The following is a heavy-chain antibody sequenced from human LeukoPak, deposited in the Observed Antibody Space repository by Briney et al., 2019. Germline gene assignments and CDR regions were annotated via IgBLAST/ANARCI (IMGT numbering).Heavy chain of an antibody. V-gene: IGHV3-21*05. CDR3: AGDSEGRYGSGSYYNEPWRGVYYYGMDV. J-gene: IGHJ6*02. D-gene: IGHD3-10*01. Sequence: GGSLRLSCVASGFTFSNYAVNWVRQAPGKGLEWVSYISSSSSSIYYADSVKGRFTISRDNAKNSLYLQMNSLRAEDTAVYYCAGDSEGRYGSGSYYNEPWRGVYYYGMDVWGQGTTVTVSS. CDR2: ISSSSSSI. CDR1: GFTFSNYA.